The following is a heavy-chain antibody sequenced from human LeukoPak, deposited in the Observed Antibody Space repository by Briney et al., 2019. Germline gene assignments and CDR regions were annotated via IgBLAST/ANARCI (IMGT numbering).Heavy chain of an antibody. CDR2: INPSGGST. D-gene: IGHD1-7*01. J-gene: IGHJ3*02. CDR1: GYTFTSYY. CDR3: ARGGTGTLYDRNYQNDAFDI. V-gene: IGHV1-46*01. Sequence: ALVKVSCKASGYTFTSYYMHWVRQGPGQGLEWMGIINPSGGSTNNAQKFQGRVTMTRDTSTSTVNMELSSLRSEDTAVYYCARGGTGTLYDRNYQNDAFDIWGQGTMVTVSS.